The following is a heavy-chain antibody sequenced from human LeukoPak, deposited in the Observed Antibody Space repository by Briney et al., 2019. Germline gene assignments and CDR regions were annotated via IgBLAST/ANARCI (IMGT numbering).Heavy chain of an antibody. Sequence: GGSLRLSCAASGFILSDYYMTWIRQAPGKGLEWVSYVSNGGSSSILYADSVKGRFTVFRDYAKNSLYLQMNSLRADDTGVYYCARDKSNKGHDCWGQGTLVTVSS. CDR3: ARDKSNKGHDC. CDR2: VSNGGSSSI. J-gene: IGHJ4*02. V-gene: IGHV3-11*01. CDR1: GFILSDYY.